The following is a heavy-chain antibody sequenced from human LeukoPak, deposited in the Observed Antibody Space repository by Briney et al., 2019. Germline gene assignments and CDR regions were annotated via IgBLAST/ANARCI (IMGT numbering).Heavy chain of an antibody. J-gene: IGHJ4*02. V-gene: IGHV1-8*03. CDR3: VRELEQQLAFY. Sequence: GASVKVSCKASGYTFTSYDINWVRQATGQGLEWMGWMNPNSGNTGYAQKFQGRVTITRNTSISTAYMELSSLRSEDTAVYYCVRELEQQLAFYWGQGTLVTVSS. CDR2: MNPNSGNT. D-gene: IGHD1/OR15-1a*01. CDR1: GYTFTSYD.